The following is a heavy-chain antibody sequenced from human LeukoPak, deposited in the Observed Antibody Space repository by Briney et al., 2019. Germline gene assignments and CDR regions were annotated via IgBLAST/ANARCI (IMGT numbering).Heavy chain of an antibody. V-gene: IGHV3-48*01. J-gene: IGHJ4*02. D-gene: IGHD2/OR15-2a*01. CDR3: TTAGPQTFPPDFDY. Sequence: GGSLRLSCAASGFTFSSHSMNWVRQAPGKGLEWVSYISSSSSARYYADSVKGRFTISRDDARNSLYLQMNSLKTEDTAVYYCTTAGPQTFPPDFDYWGQGTLVTVSS. CDR1: GFTFSSHS. CDR2: ISSSSSAR.